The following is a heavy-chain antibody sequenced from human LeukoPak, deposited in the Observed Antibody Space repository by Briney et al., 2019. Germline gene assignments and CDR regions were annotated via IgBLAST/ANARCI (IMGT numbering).Heavy chain of an antibody. CDR3: ATSSGYGDYDY. CDR2: ISWNSGSI. D-gene: IGHD4-17*01. J-gene: IGHJ4*02. Sequence: GGSLRLSCAASGSTFDDYAMHWVRQAPGKGLEWVSGISWNSGSIGYADSVKGRFTISRDNAKNSLYLQMNSLRAEDTALYYCATSSGYGDYDYWGQGTLVTVSS. CDR1: GSTFDDYA. V-gene: IGHV3-9*01.